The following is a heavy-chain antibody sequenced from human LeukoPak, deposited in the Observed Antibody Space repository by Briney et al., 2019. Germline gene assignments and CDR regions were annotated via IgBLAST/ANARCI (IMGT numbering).Heavy chain of an antibody. D-gene: IGHD3-10*01. Sequence: GGSLRLSCAASGFTFSSYAMNWVRQAPGKGLEWVSAISGSGGSTHYADSVKGRFTISRDDSKNTLYLQMNSLRAEDTALYYCATHSYYYGLGSYPHYLDYWGQGTQVTVSS. J-gene: IGHJ4*02. CDR3: ATHSYYYGLGSYPHYLDY. V-gene: IGHV3-23*01. CDR1: GFTFSSYA. CDR2: ISGSGGST.